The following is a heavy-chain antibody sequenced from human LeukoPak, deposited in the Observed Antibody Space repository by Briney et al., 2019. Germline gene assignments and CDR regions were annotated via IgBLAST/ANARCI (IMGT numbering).Heavy chain of an antibody. Sequence: SETLSLTCTVSGGSISSGVYYWSWIRQHPGKGLEWIGYIYYSGSTYYNPSLKSRVTISVDTSKNQFSLKLSSVTAADTAVYYCARDGYNENNWFDPWGQGTLVTVSS. J-gene: IGHJ5*02. CDR1: GGSISSGVYY. V-gene: IGHV4-31*03. CDR3: ARDGYNENNWFDP. D-gene: IGHD5-24*01. CDR2: IYYSGST.